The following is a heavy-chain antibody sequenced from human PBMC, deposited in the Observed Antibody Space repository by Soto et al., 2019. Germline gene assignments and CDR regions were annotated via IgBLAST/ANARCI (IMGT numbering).Heavy chain of an antibody. J-gene: IGHJ6*02. CDR2: IYSSENT. Sequence: SETLSLTCSVSGGFVSSSSYSWGWIRQSPGKGLEWIGTIYSSENTYYNPYLKSRVTISVDTSKNQFSLKLSSATATDTAVYYCARHLAGPRSYVYNGMDVWGQGTTVTAP. CDR3: ARHLAGPRSYVYNGMDV. D-gene: IGHD3-10*01. CDR1: GGFVSSSSYS. V-gene: IGHV4-39*01.